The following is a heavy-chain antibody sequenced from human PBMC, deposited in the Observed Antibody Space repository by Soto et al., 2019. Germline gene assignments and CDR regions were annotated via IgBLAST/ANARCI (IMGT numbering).Heavy chain of an antibody. CDR1: GDSVSSPYY. J-gene: IGHJ5*02. CDR3: ARSAGWYAIHA. Sequence: QVQLQESGPGLVKPSGTLSLTCAVSGDSVSSPYYWCWVRQPPGKGLEWIGEVFHTGTTSYNPSLRRRVTISMDKSITQFSLDLSSVTAADSAVYYCARSAGWYAIHAWGPGTLV. V-gene: IGHV4-4*02. D-gene: IGHD6-19*01. CDR2: VFHTGTT.